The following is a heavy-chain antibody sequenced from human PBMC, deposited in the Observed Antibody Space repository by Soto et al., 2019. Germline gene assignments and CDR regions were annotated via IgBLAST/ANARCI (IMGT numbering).Heavy chain of an antibody. CDR2: IKQDGSEK. CDR3: ARDASYGDYYYGMDV. J-gene: IGHJ6*02. V-gene: IGHV3-7*01. CDR1: GFTFSSYW. D-gene: IGHD4-17*01. Sequence: GESLKISCAASGFTFSSYWMSWVRQAPGKGLEWVANIKQDGSEKYYVDSVKGRFTISRDNAKNSLYLQMNSLRAEDTAVYYCARDASYGDYYYGMDVWGQGTTVTVSS.